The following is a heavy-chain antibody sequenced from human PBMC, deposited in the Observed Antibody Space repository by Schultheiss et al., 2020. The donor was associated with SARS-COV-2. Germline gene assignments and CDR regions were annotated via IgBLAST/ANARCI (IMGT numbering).Heavy chain of an antibody. CDR2: IYYSGST. J-gene: IGHJ4*02. D-gene: IGHD6-13*01. CDR1: GGSISSGGYY. Sequence: SETLSLTCTVSGGSISSGGYYWSWIRQHPGKGLEWIGYIYYSGSTYYNPSLKSRVTISVDTSKNQFSLKLSSVTAADTAVYYCARDSSSWYLDYWGQGTLVTVSS. V-gene: IGHV4-31*03. CDR3: ARDSSSWYLDY.